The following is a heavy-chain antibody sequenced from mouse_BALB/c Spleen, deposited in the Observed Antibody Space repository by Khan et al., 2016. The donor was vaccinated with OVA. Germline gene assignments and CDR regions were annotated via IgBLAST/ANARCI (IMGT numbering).Heavy chain of an antibody. CDR3: ARSGGNLRCYFDA. V-gene: IGHV5-17*02. J-gene: IGHJ1*01. D-gene: IGHD2-1*01. CDR1: GFTFSSCG. Sequence: QLEESGRGLVQPGGSRKLSCAASGFTFSSCGIHWVRQAPKKGLEWVAYISSGSSTTYYVDTVKGRFTISRDIPKNTLFLQMTSLRSEATAMYYCARSGGNLRCYFDAGGEGPSVTVSS. CDR2: ISSGSSTT.